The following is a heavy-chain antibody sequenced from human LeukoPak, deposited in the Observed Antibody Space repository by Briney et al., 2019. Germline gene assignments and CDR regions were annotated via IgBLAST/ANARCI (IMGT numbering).Heavy chain of an antibody. CDR3: ARAAAAAGDFDY. CDR1: GFTFSSYD. CDR2: IGTAGDT. J-gene: IGHJ4*02. Sequence: GGSLRLSCAASGFTFSSYDMHWVRQATGKGLEWVSAIGTAGDTYYPGSVKGRFTISRENAKNSLYLQMNSLRAGDTAVYYCARAAAAAGDFDYWGQGTLVTVSS. D-gene: IGHD6-13*01. V-gene: IGHV3-13*01.